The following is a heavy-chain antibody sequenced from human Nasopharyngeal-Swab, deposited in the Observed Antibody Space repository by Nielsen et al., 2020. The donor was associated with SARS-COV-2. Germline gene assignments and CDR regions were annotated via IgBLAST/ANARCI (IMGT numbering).Heavy chain of an antibody. Sequence: GESLKISCTASGYTFSSYWMHWVRQAPGKGLEWVSYISGGSSAIYYADSVKGRFTISRDNAKNSLYLQMNSLRDEDTAVYFCARDPGNSYANMDVWGQGTTVTVSS. D-gene: IGHD5-18*01. CDR1: GYTFSSYW. CDR2: ISGGSSAI. CDR3: ARDPGNSYANMDV. J-gene: IGHJ6*02. V-gene: IGHV3-48*02.